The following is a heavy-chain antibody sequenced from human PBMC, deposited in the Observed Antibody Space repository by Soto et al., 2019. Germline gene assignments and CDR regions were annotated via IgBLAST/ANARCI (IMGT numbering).Heavy chain of an antibody. J-gene: IGHJ6*02. D-gene: IGHD2-15*01. CDR1: GGSISSYY. CDR2: IYTSGST. Sequence: SETLSLTCTVSGGSISSYYWSWIRQPAGKGLEWIGRIYTSGSTNYNPSLKSRVTMSVDTSKNQFSLKLSSVTAADTAVYYCGREGGGVFCSGGSCFRRSRSREYYYSGMDVWGQGTTVTVSS. V-gene: IGHV4-4*07. CDR3: GREGGGVFCSGGSCFRRSRSREYYYSGMDV.